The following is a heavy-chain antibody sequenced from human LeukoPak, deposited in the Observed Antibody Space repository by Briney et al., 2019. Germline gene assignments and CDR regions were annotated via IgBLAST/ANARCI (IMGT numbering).Heavy chain of an antibody. V-gene: IGHV4-59*01. Sequence: SETLSLTCTVSGGSISSYYWSWIRQPPGKGLEWIGYIYYSGSTNYNPSLKSRVTISVDTSKNQFSLKLSSVTAADTAVYYCARDLLGSSGWIFWGQGTLVTVSS. CDR3: ARDLLGSSGWIF. CDR1: GGSISSYY. D-gene: IGHD6-19*01. CDR2: IYYSGST. J-gene: IGHJ4*02.